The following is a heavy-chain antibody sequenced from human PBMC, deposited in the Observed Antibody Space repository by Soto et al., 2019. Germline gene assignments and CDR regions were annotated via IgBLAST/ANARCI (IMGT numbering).Heavy chain of an antibody. D-gene: IGHD3-16*02. J-gene: IGHJ4*02. CDR1: GYTFTSYD. CDR3: ARGPSYYDYIWGSYRSAPFDY. CDR2: MNPNSGNT. V-gene: IGHV1-8*01. Sequence: ASVKVSCKASGYTFTSYDINLVRQATGQGLEWMGWMNPNSGNTGYAQKFQGRVTMTRNTSISTAYMELSSLRSEDTAVYYCARGPSYYDYIWGSYRSAPFDYWGQGTLVTVSS.